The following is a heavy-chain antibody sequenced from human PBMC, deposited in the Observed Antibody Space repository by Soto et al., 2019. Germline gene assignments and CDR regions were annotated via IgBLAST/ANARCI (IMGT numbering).Heavy chain of an antibody. CDR1: GGTFSSYA. CDR3: ARGYGRKWELQSARDFDY. D-gene: IGHD1-26*01. J-gene: IGHJ4*02. CDR2: IIPIFGTA. Sequence: SVKVSCEASGGTFSSYAISWVRQAPGQGLEWMGGIIPIFGTANYAQKFQGRVTITADESTSTAYMELSSLRSEDTAVYYCARGYGRKWELQSARDFDYWGQGTLVTVSS. V-gene: IGHV1-69*13.